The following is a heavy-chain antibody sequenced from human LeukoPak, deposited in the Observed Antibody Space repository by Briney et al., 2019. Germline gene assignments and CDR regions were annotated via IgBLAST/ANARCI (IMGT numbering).Heavy chain of an antibody. CDR2: ISSSSSTI. V-gene: IGHV3-48*01. CDR3: ARDPNGYYDSSGCYDY. CDR1: GFTFSSYS. J-gene: IGHJ4*02. Sequence: GGSLRLSCAASGFTFSSYSMNWVRQAPGKGLEWVSYISSSSSTIYYADSVKGRFTISRDNAKNSLYLQMNSLRAEDTAVYYCARDPNGYYDSSGCYDYWGQGTLVTVSS. D-gene: IGHD3-22*01.